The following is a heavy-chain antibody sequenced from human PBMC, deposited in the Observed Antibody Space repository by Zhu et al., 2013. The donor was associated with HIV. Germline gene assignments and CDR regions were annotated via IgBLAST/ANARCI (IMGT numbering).Heavy chain of an antibody. V-gene: IGHV1-18*01. D-gene: IGHD3-16*01. CDR2: ISTYNGNT. CDR1: GYTFINYG. CDR3: ARRLLSKIIGGWFDP. Sequence: QVQLVQSGAEVKKPGASVQVSCKASGYTFINYGIAWVRQAPGQGLEWMGWISTYNGNTNYAQKFQGRVTMTTDTSTSTAYMELRSLRSDDTAVYYCARRLLSKIIGGWFDPGAREPWSPSPQ. J-gene: IGHJ5*02.